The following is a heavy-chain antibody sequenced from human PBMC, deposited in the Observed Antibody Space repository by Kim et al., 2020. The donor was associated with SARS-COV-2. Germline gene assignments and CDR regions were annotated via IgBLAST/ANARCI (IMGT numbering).Heavy chain of an antibody. Sequence: SETLSLTCTVSGGTISSYYWSWIRQPPGKGLEWIGYIYYSGSTNYNPSLKSRVTRSIDTTKNKFSLKLSSMTAADTAVYYCARDEMAQLWLGDYYYYYYMDVWGKGTTVTVSS. V-gene: IGHV4-59*01. CDR1: GGTISSYY. CDR2: IYYSGST. J-gene: IGHJ6*03. D-gene: IGHD5-18*01. CDR3: ARDEMAQLWLGDYYYYYYMDV.